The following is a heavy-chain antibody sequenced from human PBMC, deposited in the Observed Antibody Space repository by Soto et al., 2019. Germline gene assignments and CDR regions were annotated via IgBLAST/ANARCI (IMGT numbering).Heavy chain of an antibody. V-gene: IGHV3-74*02. CDR2: IKGDGSIT. J-gene: IGHJ6*02. CDR1: EFTFRNYW. CDR3: GRGVPDHYATAV. Sequence: EVQLVESGGGLVQPGGSLRLSCAASEFTFRNYWMHWVRQAPGKGLVWVSRIKGDGSITNYADSVKGRFTISRDNAKNTLFLQMDSVTAEDTAVYYCGRGVPDHYATAVWGQGTTVTVSS.